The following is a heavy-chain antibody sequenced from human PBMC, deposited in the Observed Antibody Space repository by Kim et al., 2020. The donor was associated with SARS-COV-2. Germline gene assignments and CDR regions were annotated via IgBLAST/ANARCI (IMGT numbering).Heavy chain of an antibody. CDR1: GFTFSSYS. CDR3: ARDLLRYFDSSKYYYYYGMDV. D-gene: IGHD3-9*01. V-gene: IGHV3-21*01. J-gene: IGHJ6*02. Sequence: GGSLRLSCAASGFTFSSYSMNWVRQAPGKGLEWVSSISSSSSYIYSADSVKGRFTISRDNAKNSLYLQMNSLRAEDTAVYYCARDLLRYFDSSKYYYYYGMDVWGQGTTVTVSS. CDR2: ISSSSSYI.